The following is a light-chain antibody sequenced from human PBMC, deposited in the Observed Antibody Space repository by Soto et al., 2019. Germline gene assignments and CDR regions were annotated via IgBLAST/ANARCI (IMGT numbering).Light chain of an antibody. CDR3: QSYDSSLSGSVV. CDR2: DNN. J-gene: IGLJ2*01. CDR1: NSNIGAGYD. Sequence: QSVLTQPPSVSGAPGQRVTISCTGSNSNIGAGYDVQWYQQLPGTAPKLLIYDNNNRPSGVPDRFSGSKSGTSASLAITGLQAEDEAVYYCQSYDSSLSGSVVFGGGTKVTVL. V-gene: IGLV1-40*01.